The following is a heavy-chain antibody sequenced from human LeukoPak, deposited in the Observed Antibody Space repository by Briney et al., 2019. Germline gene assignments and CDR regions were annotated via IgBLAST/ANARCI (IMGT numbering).Heavy chain of an antibody. CDR1: GFTFSSYG. CDR2: ISSSGSTI. J-gene: IGHJ5*02. Sequence: GGSLRLSCAASGFTFSSYGMNWVRQAPGKGLEWVSYISSSGSTIYYADSVKGRFTISRDNAKNSLYLQMNSLRAEDTAVYYCARDQDNWFDPWGQGTLVTVSS. CDR3: ARDQDNWFDP. V-gene: IGHV3-48*04.